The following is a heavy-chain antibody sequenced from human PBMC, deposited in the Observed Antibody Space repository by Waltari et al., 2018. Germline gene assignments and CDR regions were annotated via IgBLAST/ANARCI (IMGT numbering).Heavy chain of an antibody. D-gene: IGHD2-15*01. V-gene: IGHV4-34*01. Sequence: QVQLVESGGGLVKHGGSLRLSCAACGFTFSDHYMSCIGQAPGKGLEWIGEINHSGSTNYNPSLKSRVTISVDTSKNQFSLKLSSVTAADTAVYYCAREPSSVAYFDYWGQGTLVTVSS. CDR1: GFTFSDHY. J-gene: IGHJ4*02. CDR3: AREPSSVAYFDY. CDR2: INHSGST.